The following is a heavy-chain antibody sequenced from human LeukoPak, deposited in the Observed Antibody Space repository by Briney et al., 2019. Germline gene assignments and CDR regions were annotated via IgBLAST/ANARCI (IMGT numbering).Heavy chain of an antibody. Sequence: PGGSLRLSCAASGFTVSSNYMSWVRQAPGKGLEWVSVIYSGGSTYYADSVKGRFTISRDNSKNTLYLQMNSLRAEDTAVYYCARGLAAAGKRFFDYWGQGTLVNVSS. CDR1: GFTVSSNY. V-gene: IGHV3-53*01. D-gene: IGHD6-13*01. CDR3: ARGLAAAGKRFFDY. CDR2: IYSGGST. J-gene: IGHJ4*02.